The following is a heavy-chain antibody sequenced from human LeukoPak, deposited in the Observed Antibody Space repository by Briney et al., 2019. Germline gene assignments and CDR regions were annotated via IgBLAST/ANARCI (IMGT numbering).Heavy chain of an antibody. CDR1: GYTFTGYY. CDR2: INPNSGGT. J-gene: IGHJ4*02. V-gene: IGHV1-2*02. D-gene: IGHD6-19*01. CDR3: ARGGYSSGWSVFDY. Sequence: ASVKVSCKASGYTFTGYYIHWVRQAPGQGLEWLGWINPNSGGTIYAQKFQGRVTVTSDTPISTAYMELSRLRSDDTAVYYCARGGYSSGWSVFDYWGQGTLVTVSS.